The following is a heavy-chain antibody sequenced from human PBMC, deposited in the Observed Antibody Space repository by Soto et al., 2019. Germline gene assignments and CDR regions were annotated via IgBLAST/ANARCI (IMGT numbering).Heavy chain of an antibody. CDR1: GFTFSNYA. Sequence: EVQLMESGGGLVQPGGSLRLPCAASGFTFSNYAMSWVRQAPGKGLEWVSAISASGGSTYYADSVKGRFTISRDNSKNTLYLQMNSLRAEDTAVYYCAKAGDLWTYNRPSDYWGQGTLVTVSS. V-gene: IGHV3-23*01. D-gene: IGHD3-3*01. J-gene: IGHJ4*02. CDR2: ISASGGST. CDR3: AKAGDLWTYNRPSDY.